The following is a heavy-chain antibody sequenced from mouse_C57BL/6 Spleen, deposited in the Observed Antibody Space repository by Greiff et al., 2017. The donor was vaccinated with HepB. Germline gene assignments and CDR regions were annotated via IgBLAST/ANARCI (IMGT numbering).Heavy chain of an antibody. Sequence: VQLQQPGAELVMPGASVKLSCKASGYTFTSYWMHWVKQRPGQGLEWIGEIDPSDSYTNYNQKFKGKSTLTVDKSSSTAYMQLSSLTSEDSAVYYCATITTVVADYFDYWGQGTTLTVSS. CDR3: ATITTVVADYFDY. V-gene: IGHV1-69*01. CDR1: GYTFTSYW. D-gene: IGHD1-1*01. J-gene: IGHJ2*01. CDR2: IDPSDSYT.